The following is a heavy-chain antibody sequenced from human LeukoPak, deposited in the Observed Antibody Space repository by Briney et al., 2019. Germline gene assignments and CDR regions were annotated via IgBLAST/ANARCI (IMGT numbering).Heavy chain of an antibody. Sequence: ASVMVSCKASGYTFTRHGISWVRQAPGQGLEWMGWISGYNGDTNYAQKFQGRVTVTKDTSASTAYMELRSLTSDDTAVYYCARDPSNTSGRMTWFDPWGQGTLVTVSS. CDR1: GYTFTRHG. CDR2: ISGYNGDT. V-gene: IGHV1-18*04. CDR3: ARDPSNTSGRMTWFDP. J-gene: IGHJ5*02. D-gene: IGHD2-2*01.